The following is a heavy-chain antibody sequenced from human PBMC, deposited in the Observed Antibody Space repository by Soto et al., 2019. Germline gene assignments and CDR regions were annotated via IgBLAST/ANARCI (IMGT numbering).Heavy chain of an antibody. Sequence: PLEIQSLTRSVSGGSIRGGDYYWSWIRQPPGKGLEWIGYIYYSGSTYYNPSLKSRVTISVDTSKNQFSLKIEDTAVYYCSRDLGIEVIIPVYWGQGTLVTVSS. J-gene: IGHJ4*02. V-gene: IGHV4-30-4*02. CDR1: GGSIRGGDYY. CDR3: SRDLGIEVIIPVY. CDR2: IYYSGST. D-gene: IGHD3-10*01.